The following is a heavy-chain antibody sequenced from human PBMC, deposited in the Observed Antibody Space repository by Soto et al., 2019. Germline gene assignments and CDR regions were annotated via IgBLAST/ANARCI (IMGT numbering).Heavy chain of an antibody. CDR2: ISSSSSTI. V-gene: IGHV3-48*01. Sequence: EVQLVESGGGLVQPGGSLRLSCAASGFTFSSYSMNWVRQAPGKGLEWVSYISSSSSTIYYADSVKGRFTISRDNAKNSLYLQMNSLRAEDTAVYYCARDIIRADIVVVPAAIGLFDYWGQGTLVTVSS. CDR1: GFTFSSYS. CDR3: ARDIIRADIVVVPAAIGLFDY. J-gene: IGHJ4*02. D-gene: IGHD2-2*01.